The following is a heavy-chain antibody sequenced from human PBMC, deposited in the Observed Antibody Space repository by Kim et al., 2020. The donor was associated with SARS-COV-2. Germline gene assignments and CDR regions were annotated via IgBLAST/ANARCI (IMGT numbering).Heavy chain of an antibody. J-gene: IGHJ6*02. V-gene: IGHV3-48*03. Sequence: VKGRVTIYRDNAKNSLYLQMNSLRAEDTAVYYCAREVGYSYGYYYYGMDVWVQGTTVTVSS. D-gene: IGHD5-18*01. CDR3: AREVGYSYGYYYYGMDV.